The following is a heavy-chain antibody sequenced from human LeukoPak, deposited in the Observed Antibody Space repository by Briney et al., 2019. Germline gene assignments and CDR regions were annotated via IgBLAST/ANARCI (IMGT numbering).Heavy chain of an antibody. D-gene: IGHD2-15*01. J-gene: IGHJ5*02. CDR3: ARDHVRKKVVVAATPHWFDP. CDR1: GYTFTSYS. CDR2: INPSGGST. Sequence: GASVKVSCKASGYTFTSYSMHWVRQAPGQGLEWMGIINPSGGSTSYAQKFQGRVTMTRDTSTSTVYMELSSLRSEDTAVYYCARDHVRKKVVVAATPHWFDPWGQGTLVTVSS. V-gene: IGHV1-46*01.